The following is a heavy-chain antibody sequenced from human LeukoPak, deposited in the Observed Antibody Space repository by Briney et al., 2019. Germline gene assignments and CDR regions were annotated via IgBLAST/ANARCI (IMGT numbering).Heavy chain of an antibody. CDR1: GFTFSSYA. Sequence: GGSLRLSCAASGFTFSSYAMSWVRQAPGKGLEWVSIIGGSDGTTYYADSVKGRFTISRDNFQNTLYLQMNSLRAEDTAVYYCARRNAAYGPFDPWGRGTLVTVSS. J-gene: IGHJ5*02. V-gene: IGHV3-23*01. D-gene: IGHD3-10*01. CDR3: ARRNAAYGPFDP. CDR2: IGGSDGTT.